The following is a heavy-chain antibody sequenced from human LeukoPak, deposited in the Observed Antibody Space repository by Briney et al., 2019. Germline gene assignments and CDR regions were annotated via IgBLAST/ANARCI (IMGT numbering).Heavy chain of an antibody. CDR1: GFTFRNSA. V-gene: IGHV3-23*01. CDR2: FTGGDGSA. Sequence: GGSLRLSCAASGFTFRNSAMRWVRQAPGKGLEWVSTFTGGDGSAYYADSVKGRFTISRDNSKNTLYLQMNSLRAEDTALYYCAKEGFDYWGQGTLVTVSS. J-gene: IGHJ4*02. CDR3: AKEGFDY.